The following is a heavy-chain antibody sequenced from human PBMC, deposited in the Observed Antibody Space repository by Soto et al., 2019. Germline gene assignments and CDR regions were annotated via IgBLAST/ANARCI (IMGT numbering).Heavy chain of an antibody. D-gene: IGHD3-22*01. CDR3: ARDYYESSGYSPLDY. CDR1: GGSINNYY. V-gene: IGHV4-59*01. Sequence: SETLSLTCTVSGGSINNYYWSWIRQPPGKGLEWIGYIFSTGNGNYNPSLKSRATMSVDTSRNRFSLKLSSVTAADTAVYYCARDYYESSGYSPLDYWGRGTLVTVSS. CDR2: IFSTGNG. J-gene: IGHJ4*02.